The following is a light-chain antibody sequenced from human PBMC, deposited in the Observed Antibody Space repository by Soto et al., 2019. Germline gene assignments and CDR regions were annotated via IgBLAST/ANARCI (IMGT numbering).Light chain of an antibody. CDR3: AQYGSSPRT. CDR1: QSVSSSY. V-gene: IGKV3-20*01. CDR2: GIS. Sequence: EIVLTQSLSALSLSQGERATLSCRASQSVSSSYLAWYQQKPGQTPRLLIYGISTRAAGIADRFSGSGSGTDFTLTISRLEPEDFALYYCAQYGSSPRTFGQGAKVDI. J-gene: IGKJ1*01.